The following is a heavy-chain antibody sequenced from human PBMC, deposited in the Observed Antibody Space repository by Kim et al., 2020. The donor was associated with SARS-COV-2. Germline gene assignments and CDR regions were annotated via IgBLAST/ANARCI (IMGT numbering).Heavy chain of an antibody. J-gene: IGHJ3*02. V-gene: IGHV4-31*03. CDR3: ARARITMIVVDAFDI. CDR1: GGSISSGGYY. CDR2: IYYRGST. Sequence: SETLSLTCTVSGGSISSGGYYWSWIRQHPGKGLEWIGYIYYRGSTYYNPSLKSRVTISVDTSKNQFSLKLSSVTAADTAVYYCARARITMIVVDAFDIWGQGTMVTVSS. D-gene: IGHD3-22*01.